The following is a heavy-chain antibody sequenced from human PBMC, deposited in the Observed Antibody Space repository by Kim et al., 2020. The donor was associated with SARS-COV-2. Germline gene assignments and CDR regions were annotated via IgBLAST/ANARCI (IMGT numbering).Heavy chain of an antibody. Sequence: GGSLRLSCAASGFTFTSYWMSWVRQTPGKGLEWVANINEGGTQKYYVDSVKGRFIISRDNAKNSLYLQMNSLRAEDTAVYYCARDRRAGWITTFDPWGQGTLVTVSS. V-gene: IGHV3-7*03. CDR1: GFTFTSYW. D-gene: IGHD3-22*01. CDR3: ARDRRAGWITTFDP. J-gene: IGHJ5*02. CDR2: INEGGTQK.